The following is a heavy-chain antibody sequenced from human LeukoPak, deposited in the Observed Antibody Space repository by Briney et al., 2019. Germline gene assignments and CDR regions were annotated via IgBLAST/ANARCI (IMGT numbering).Heavy chain of an antibody. V-gene: IGHV4-39*01. CDR1: GGSISSSSYY. J-gene: IGHJ2*01. CDR3: ARSVREDYDILTGSLFDL. D-gene: IGHD3-9*01. Sequence: PSETLSLTCTVSGGSISSSSYYWGWIRLPPGKGLEWIGSIYYSGSTYYNPSLKSRVTISVDTSKNQFSLKLSSVTAADTAVYYCARSVREDYDILTGSLFDLWGRGTLVTVSS. CDR2: IYYSGST.